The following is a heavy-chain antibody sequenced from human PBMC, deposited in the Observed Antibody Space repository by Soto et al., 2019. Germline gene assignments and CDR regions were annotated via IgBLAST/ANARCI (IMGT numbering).Heavy chain of an antibody. J-gene: IGHJ5*02. CDR3: AKDVEYYYGSVSYYWADNWFEP. Sequence: EVQLLESGGGLVQPGGSLRLSCAASGFTFSSYAMSWVRQAPGKGLEWVSAISGSGGSTYYADSVKGRFTISRDNSKNTLYLQMNSLRAEDTAVYYCAKDVEYYYGSVSYYWADNWFEPWGQGTLVTVSS. D-gene: IGHD3-10*01. CDR2: ISGSGGST. CDR1: GFTFSSYA. V-gene: IGHV3-23*01.